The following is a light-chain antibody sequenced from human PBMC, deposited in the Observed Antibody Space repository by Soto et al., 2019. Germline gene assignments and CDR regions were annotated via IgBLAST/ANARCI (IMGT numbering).Light chain of an antibody. V-gene: IGLV2-11*01. CDR3: CIYATKYI. CDR1: LSDVAVYEY. Sequence: QSVLIQPRSVSASLGQSVTISCTGSLSDVAVYEYVSWYQQQPDKAPKLMLYDVNKRASGVPDRFSGSKSGNAASLTISGLQVADEADYYCCIYATKYIFGTGTKVTVL. J-gene: IGLJ1*01. CDR2: DVN.